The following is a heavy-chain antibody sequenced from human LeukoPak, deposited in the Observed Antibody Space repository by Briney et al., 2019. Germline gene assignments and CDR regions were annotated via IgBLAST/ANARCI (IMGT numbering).Heavy chain of an antibody. CDR3: AGDPLPYSYGSYGMDV. V-gene: IGHV3-30*04. J-gene: IGHJ6*02. CDR1: GFTFSSYA. D-gene: IGHD5-18*01. Sequence: AGGSLRLSCAASGFTFSSYAMHWVRQAPGKGLEWVAVISYDGSNKYYADSVKGRFTISRDNSKNTLYLQMNSLRAEDTGVYYCAGDPLPYSYGSYGMDVWGQGTTVTVSS. CDR2: ISYDGSNK.